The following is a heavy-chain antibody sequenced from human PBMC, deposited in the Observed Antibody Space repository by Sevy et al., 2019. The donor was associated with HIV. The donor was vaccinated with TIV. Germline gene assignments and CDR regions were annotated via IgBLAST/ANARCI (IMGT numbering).Heavy chain of an antibody. V-gene: IGHV3-21*01. D-gene: IGHD6-6*01. J-gene: IGHJ3*01. Sequence: GGSLRLSCEASGFTFSNYNMNWVRQAPGKGLEWVSSISSASSFIYYADSLKGRFTISRDNAKNSLHLQMNSLRGDDTAVYYCAREGGCSSSPLRDIFDLWGQGTVVTVSS. CDR1: GFTFSNYN. CDR3: AREGGCSSSPLRDIFDL. CDR2: ISSASSFI.